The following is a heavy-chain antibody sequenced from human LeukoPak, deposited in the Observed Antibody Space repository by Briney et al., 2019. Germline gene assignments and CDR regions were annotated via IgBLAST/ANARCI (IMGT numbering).Heavy chain of an antibody. CDR3: GRANFVRSWSSTCLSFY. V-gene: IGHV1-2*02. CDR1: GYTFSDYY. CDR2: INPNGGNK. J-gene: IGHJ4*02. D-gene: IGHD2-2*01. Sequence: GSVKVSCKASGYTFSDYYMHWVRQAPGQGLEWMGGINPNGGNKYYAQKFQGRVTMTRDRSISKAHTGVSRLRSGAAAVYCCGRANFVRSWSSTCLSFYWGEGTPV.